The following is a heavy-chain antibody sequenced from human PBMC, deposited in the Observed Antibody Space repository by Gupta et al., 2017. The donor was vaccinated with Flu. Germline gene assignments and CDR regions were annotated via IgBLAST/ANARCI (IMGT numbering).Heavy chain of an antibody. CDR2: ISSGSSYI. V-gene: IGHV3-21*01. Sequence: GKGREGVSSISSGSSYIYYADSVKGRFTISRDNAKNSLYLQMSSLRVEDTAVYYCARDYEIVVPVASADAFDIWGQGTMVTVSS. D-gene: IGHD2-2*01. CDR3: ARDYEIVVPVASADAFDI. J-gene: IGHJ3*02.